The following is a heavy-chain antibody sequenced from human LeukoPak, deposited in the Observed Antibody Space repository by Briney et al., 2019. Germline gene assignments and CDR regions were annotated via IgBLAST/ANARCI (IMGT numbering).Heavy chain of an antibody. V-gene: IGHV1-2*02. CDR1: ENIFTDYY. CDR3: ARGGDNYDILTQ. Sequence: ASVKVSCKASENIFTDYYIHWVRQAPGQGLEWMGWINPHSGGTLYAQNFQDRVTMTGDTSISTACMELSRLISDDTAIYYCARGGDNYDILTQWGQETLVTVSS. J-gene: IGHJ4*02. CDR2: INPHSGGT. D-gene: IGHD3-9*01.